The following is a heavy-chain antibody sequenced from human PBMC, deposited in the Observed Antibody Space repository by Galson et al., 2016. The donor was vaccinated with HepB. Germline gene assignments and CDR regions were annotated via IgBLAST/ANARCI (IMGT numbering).Heavy chain of an antibody. CDR1: GFSVSSNY. D-gene: IGHD6-19*01. V-gene: IGHV3-66*01. J-gene: IGHJ3*02. CDR3: ARDRKWLVHAFDI. Sequence: SLRLSCAASGFSVSSNYMSWVRQAPGKGLEWVSVVYSGGSTYYTDSVKGRFTISRDNSKNTLYLQMNSLRAEDTAVYYCARDRKWLVHAFDIWGQGTMVTVSS. CDR2: VYSGGST.